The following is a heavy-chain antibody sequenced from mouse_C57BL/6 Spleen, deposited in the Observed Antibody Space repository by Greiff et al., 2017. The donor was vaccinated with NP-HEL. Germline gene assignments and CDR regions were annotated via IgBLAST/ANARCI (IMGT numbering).Heavy chain of an antibody. CDR2: IDPSDSEP. J-gene: IGHJ4*01. D-gene: IGHD2-5*01. Sequence: QVQLKQPGAELVRPGSSVKLSCKASGYTFTSYWLHWVKQRPIQGLEWIGNIDPSDSEPHYNQKFKDKATLTVDKSSSTAYMQLSSLTSEDSAVYYCASKPRYYSNYAAMDYWGQGTSVTVSS. CDR1: GYTFTSYW. V-gene: IGHV1-52*01. CDR3: ASKPRYYSNYAAMDY.